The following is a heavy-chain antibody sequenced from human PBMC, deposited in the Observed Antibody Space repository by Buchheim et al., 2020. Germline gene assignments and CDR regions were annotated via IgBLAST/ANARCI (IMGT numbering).Heavy chain of an antibody. Sequence: QVQLVQSGAEVKKPGASVKVSCKASGYTFTGYYMHWVRQAPGQGLEWMGWINPNSGGTNYAQKFQGWVTMTRDTSIITAYMELSRLRSDDTAVYYCARNIAGIAAAGHYYYGMDVWGQGTT. V-gene: IGHV1-2*04. CDR1: GYTFTGYY. J-gene: IGHJ6*02. D-gene: IGHD6-13*01. CDR2: INPNSGGT. CDR3: ARNIAGIAAAGHYYYGMDV.